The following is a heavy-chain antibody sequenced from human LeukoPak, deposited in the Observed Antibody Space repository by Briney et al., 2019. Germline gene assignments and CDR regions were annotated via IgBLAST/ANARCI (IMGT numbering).Heavy chain of an antibody. Sequence: SETLSLTCAVYGGSFSGYYWSWIRQPPGKGLEWIGEINHSGSTNYNPSLKSRVTISVDTSKNQFSLKLSSVTAADMAVYYCVRGPVLTGYPADVWGKGTTVTVSS. CDR1: GGSFSGYY. CDR3: VRGPVLTGYPADV. D-gene: IGHD3-9*01. J-gene: IGHJ6*04. CDR2: INHSGST. V-gene: IGHV4-34*01.